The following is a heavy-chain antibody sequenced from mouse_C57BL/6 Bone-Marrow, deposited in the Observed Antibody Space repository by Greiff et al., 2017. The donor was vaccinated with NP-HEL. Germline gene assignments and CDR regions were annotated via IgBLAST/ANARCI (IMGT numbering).Heavy chain of an antibody. V-gene: IGHV1-7*01. CDR1: GYTFTSYW. J-gene: IGHJ2*01. Sequence: QVQLQQSGAELAKPGASVKLSCKASGYTFTSYWMHWVKQRPGQGLEWIGYINPSSGYTKYNQKFKDKATLTAYKSSSTAYMQLISLTYEDSAVYYCARDYGPYYFDYWGQGTTLTVSS. CDR2: INPSSGYT. D-gene: IGHD1-1*01. CDR3: ARDYGPYYFDY.